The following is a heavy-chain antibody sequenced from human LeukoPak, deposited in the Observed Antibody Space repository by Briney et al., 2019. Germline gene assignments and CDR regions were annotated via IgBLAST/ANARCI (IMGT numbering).Heavy chain of an antibody. J-gene: IGHJ3*02. Sequence: PSQTLSLTCTVSGVSISSGGYYWSWIRQHPGKGLEWIGYIYYSGSTYYNPSLKSRVTISEDRSKNQFSLKLSSVTAADTAVYYCARCRGYYSTCSFDIWGPGTLVTVSS. CDR2: IYYSGST. D-gene: IGHD3-22*01. CDR1: GVSISSGGYY. CDR3: ARCRGYYSTCSFDI. V-gene: IGHV4-31*03.